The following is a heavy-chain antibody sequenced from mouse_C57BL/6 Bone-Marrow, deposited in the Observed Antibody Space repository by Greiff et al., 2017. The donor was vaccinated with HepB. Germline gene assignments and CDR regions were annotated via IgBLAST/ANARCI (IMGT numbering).Heavy chain of an antibody. V-gene: IGHV1-55*01. J-gene: IGHJ4*01. Sequence: QVQLKQPGAELVKPGASVKMSCKASGYTFTSYWITWVKQRPGQGLEWIGDIYPGSGSTNYNEKFKSKATLTVDTSSSTAYLQLSSLTSEDSAVYYCARRASTVVESLYYAMDYWGQGTSVTVSS. D-gene: IGHD1-1*01. CDR3: ARRASTVVESLYYAMDY. CDR2: IYPGSGST. CDR1: GYTFTSYW.